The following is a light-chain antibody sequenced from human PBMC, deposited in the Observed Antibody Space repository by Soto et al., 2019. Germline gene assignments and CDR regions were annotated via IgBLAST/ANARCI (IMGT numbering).Light chain of an antibody. Sequence: LSQSPSSLSASVGDTVPITYRASQTFNIFLDWYQQKPGKAPKLLIYAASSMQSEIPARFSGSGSGTEFTLTISALQPEDSATYYCQQCLSSSWTFGQGTKVDIK. CDR3: QQCLSSSWT. V-gene: IGKV1-39*01. J-gene: IGKJ1*01. CDR2: AAS. CDR1: QTFNIF.